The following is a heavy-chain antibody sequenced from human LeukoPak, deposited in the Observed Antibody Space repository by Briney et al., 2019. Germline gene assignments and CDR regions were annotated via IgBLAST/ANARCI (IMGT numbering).Heavy chain of an antibody. Sequence: ASVKVSCKASGYTFTGYYMHWVRQAPGQGPEWMGWINPNSGGTNYAQKFQGRVTMTRDTSISTAYMELSRLRSDDTAVYYCTRDVPAAGRALDYWGQGTLVTVSS. CDR2: INPNSGGT. CDR1: GYTFTGYY. D-gene: IGHD6-13*01. V-gene: IGHV1-2*02. CDR3: TRDVPAAGRALDY. J-gene: IGHJ4*02.